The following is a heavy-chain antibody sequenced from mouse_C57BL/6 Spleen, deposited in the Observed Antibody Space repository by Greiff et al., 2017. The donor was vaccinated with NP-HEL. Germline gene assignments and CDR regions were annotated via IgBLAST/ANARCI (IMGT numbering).Heavy chain of an antibody. CDR1: GYTFTSYW. CDR2: IDPSDSYT. D-gene: IGHD1-1*01. V-gene: IGHV1-50*01. J-gene: IGHJ2*01. Sequence: VQLQQSGAELVKPGASVKLSCKASGYTFTSYWMQWVKQRPGQGLEWIGEIDPSDSYTNYNQKFKGKATLTVDTSSSTAYMQLSSLTSEDSAVYYCARSYYYGSRNYFDYWGQGTTLTVSS. CDR3: ARSYYYGSRNYFDY.